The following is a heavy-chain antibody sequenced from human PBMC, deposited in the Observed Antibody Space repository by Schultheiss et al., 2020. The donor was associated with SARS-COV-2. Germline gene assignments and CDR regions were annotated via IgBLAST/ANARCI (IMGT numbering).Heavy chain of an antibody. D-gene: IGHD6-13*01. CDR2: IYYSGST. V-gene: IGHV4-59*01. J-gene: IGHJ6*02. CDR3: ARASSSSRDYYYYGMDV. CDR1: GGSFSGYY. Sequence: SETLSLTCAVYGGSFSGYYWSWIRQHPGKGLEWIGYIYYSGSTNYNPSLKSRVTISVDTSKNQFSLKLSSVTAADTAVYYCARASSSSRDYYYYGMDVWGQGTTVTVSS.